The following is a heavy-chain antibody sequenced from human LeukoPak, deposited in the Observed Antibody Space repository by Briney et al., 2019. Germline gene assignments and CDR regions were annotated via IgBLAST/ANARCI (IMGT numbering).Heavy chain of an antibody. Sequence: PGGSLRLSCAASGFTFSSYWMSWVRQAPGKGLEWVANIKQDGSEKYYVDSVKGRFTISRDSAKNSLYLQMNSLRAEDTAVYYCARFGIGWSFDYWGQGTLVTVSS. CDR3: ARFGIGWSFDY. V-gene: IGHV3-7*01. D-gene: IGHD6-19*01. J-gene: IGHJ4*02. CDR1: GFTFSSYW. CDR2: IKQDGSEK.